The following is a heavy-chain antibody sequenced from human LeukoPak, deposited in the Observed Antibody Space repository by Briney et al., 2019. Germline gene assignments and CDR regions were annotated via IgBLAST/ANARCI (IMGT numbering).Heavy chain of an antibody. Sequence: ASVKVSCKASGYTFTSYYMHWARQAPGQGREWMGMINPSGGSTSYAQKFPGTVAMTTDMSTSTVYIQLSSLRSEDTALYYCPPSDSRDFCYWGQGTLVTVSS. CDR1: GYTFTSYY. D-gene: IGHD3-22*01. J-gene: IGHJ4*02. V-gene: IGHV1-46*01. CDR3: PPSDSRDFCY. CDR2: INPSGGST.